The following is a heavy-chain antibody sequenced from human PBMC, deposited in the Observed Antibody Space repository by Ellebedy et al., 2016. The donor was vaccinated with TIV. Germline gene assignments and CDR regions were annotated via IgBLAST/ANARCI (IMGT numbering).Heavy chain of an antibody. CDR3: ARDGDHHVDLDN. CDR2: IDSDGHTT. D-gene: IGHD5-12*01. CDR1: GFTFSYYW. Sequence: GESLKISCTASGFTFSYYWMHWVRQAPGKGLEWVSRIDSDGHTTRYADLVEGRFTISRDNAKNTLYLQMTSLRAEDTALYYCARDGDHHVDLDNWGQGTLVTVSS. V-gene: IGHV3-74*01. J-gene: IGHJ4*02.